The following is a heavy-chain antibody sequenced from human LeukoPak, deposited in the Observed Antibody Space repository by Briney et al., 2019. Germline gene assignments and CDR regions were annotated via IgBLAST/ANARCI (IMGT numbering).Heavy chain of an antibody. CDR3: ARDPSVKYYMDV. CDR2: INPNSGGT. V-gene: IGHV1-2*02. CDR1: GYTFTSYD. Sequence: ASVKVSCKASGYTFTSYDINWVRQAPGQGLEWMGWINPNSGGTNYAQKFQGRVTMTRDTSISTAYMELSRLRSDDTAVYYCARDPSVKYYMDVWGKGTTVTVSS. D-gene: IGHD4-17*01. J-gene: IGHJ6*03.